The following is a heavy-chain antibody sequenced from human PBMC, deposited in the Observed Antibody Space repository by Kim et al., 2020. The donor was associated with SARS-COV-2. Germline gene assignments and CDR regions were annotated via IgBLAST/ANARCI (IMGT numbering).Heavy chain of an antibody. CDR2: IYYSGST. Sequence: SETLSLTCTVSGGSISSGGYYWSWIRQHPGKGLEWIGYIYYSGSTYYNPTLKSRVTISVDTSKTQFSLQLSSVTAADTAVYYCARVPLRLPTWFDPWGQGTRVPVPS. CDR3: ARVPLRLPTWFDP. J-gene: IGHJ5*02. V-gene: IGHV4-31*03. CDR1: GGSISSGGYY.